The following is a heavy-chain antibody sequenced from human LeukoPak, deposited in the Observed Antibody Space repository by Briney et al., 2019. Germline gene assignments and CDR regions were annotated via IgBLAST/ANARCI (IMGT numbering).Heavy chain of an antibody. V-gene: IGHV4-4*02. D-gene: IGHD6-19*01. CDR2: IYHSGST. CDR3: ARYDVGWYYFDY. J-gene: IGHJ4*02. CDR1: GGSISSSNW. Sequence: SETLSLTCVVSGGSISSSNWWSWVRQPPEKGLEWIGEIYHSGSTNYNPSLKSRVTISVDKPKNQFSLKLSSVTAADTAVYYCARYDVGWYYFDYWGQGTLVTVSS.